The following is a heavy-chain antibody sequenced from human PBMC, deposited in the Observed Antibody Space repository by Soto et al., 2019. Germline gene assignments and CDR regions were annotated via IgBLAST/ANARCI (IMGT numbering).Heavy chain of an antibody. Sequence: QVQLVESGGGVVQPGRSLRLSCAASGFTFSHYAMHWVRQAPGKGLEWVALMSYDGSNEYYADSVKGRVTISRDNSKNTLYLRMNSRRAEDTGVYYCAKDGSHNFDYWCQGTLVTVSS. CDR2: MSYDGSNE. CDR1: GFTFSHYA. V-gene: IGHV3-30*18. CDR3: AKDGSHNFDY. J-gene: IGHJ4*02. D-gene: IGHD1-26*01.